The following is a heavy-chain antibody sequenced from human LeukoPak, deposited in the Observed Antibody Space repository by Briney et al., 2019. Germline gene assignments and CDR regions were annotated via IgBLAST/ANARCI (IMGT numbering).Heavy chain of an antibody. CDR1: GGSISSYY. J-gene: IGHJ4*02. D-gene: IGHD3-16*01. CDR3: ARLNGGS. CDR2: INYSGST. V-gene: IGHV4-59*08. Sequence: SETLSLACTVSGGSISSYYWSWIRQPPGKGLEWIGYINYSGSTNYNPSLKSRVTISIDTSKNQFSLKLSSVTAADTAVYYCARLNGGSWGQGTLVTVSS.